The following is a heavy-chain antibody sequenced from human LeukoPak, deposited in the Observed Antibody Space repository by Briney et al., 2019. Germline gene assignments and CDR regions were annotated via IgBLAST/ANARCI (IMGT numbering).Heavy chain of an antibody. CDR3: ARARVVAIYYYYYMDV. D-gene: IGHD3-22*01. CDR1: GFTFSNAW. Sequence: PGGSLRLSCAASGFTFSNAWMSWVRQAPGKGLEWVSYISSSGSTIYYADSVKGRFTISRDNAKNSLYLQMNSLRAEDTAVYYCARARVVAIYYYYYMDVWGKGTTVTVSS. J-gene: IGHJ6*03. V-gene: IGHV3-11*04. CDR2: ISSSGSTI.